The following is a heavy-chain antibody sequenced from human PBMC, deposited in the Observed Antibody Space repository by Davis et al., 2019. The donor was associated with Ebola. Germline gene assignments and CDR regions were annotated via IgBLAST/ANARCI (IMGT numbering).Heavy chain of an antibody. CDR3: ATGASTTGISYYYGMDV. Sequence: AASVKVSCKASGYAFTSYDISWVRQAPGQGLEWMGGIIPIFGTANYAQKFQGRVTITADESTSTAYMELSSLRSEDTAVYYCATGASTTGISYYYGMDVWGQGTTVTASS. D-gene: IGHD1-1*01. CDR1: GYAFTSYD. J-gene: IGHJ6*02. V-gene: IGHV1-69*13. CDR2: IIPIFGTA.